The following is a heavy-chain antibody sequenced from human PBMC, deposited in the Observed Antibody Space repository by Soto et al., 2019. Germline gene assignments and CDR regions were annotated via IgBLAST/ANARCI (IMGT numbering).Heavy chain of an antibody. J-gene: IGHJ4*02. CDR2: ISGSGGST. V-gene: IGHV3-23*01. CDR3: AAVRYYDSSGYAYFDY. Sequence: RGSLRLSCPASGFIFSSYAMSWVRQAPGKGLEWVSGISGSGGSTYYANSVKGRFTISRDNFKNTLYLQMNSLRAEDTAVYYCAAVRYYDSSGYAYFDYWGQGTLVTVSS. D-gene: IGHD3-22*01. CDR1: GFIFSSYA.